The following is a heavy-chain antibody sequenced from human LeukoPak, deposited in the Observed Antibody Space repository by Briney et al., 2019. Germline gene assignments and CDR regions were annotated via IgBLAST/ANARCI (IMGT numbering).Heavy chain of an antibody. Sequence: SETLSLTCTVSGGSISSYYWSWIRQPAGKGLEWIGRIYTSGSTNYNPSLKSRDTMSVGTSKNQFSLKLSSVTAADTAVYYCAREGGYYDYVWGSYPLSNYYYYYMDVWGKGTTVTVSS. D-gene: IGHD3-16*02. J-gene: IGHJ6*03. CDR1: GGSISSYY. CDR2: IYTSGST. CDR3: AREGGYYDYVWGSYPLSNYYYYYMDV. V-gene: IGHV4-4*07.